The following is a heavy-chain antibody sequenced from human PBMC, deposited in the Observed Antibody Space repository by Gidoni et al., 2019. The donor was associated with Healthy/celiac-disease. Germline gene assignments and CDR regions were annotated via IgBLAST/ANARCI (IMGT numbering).Heavy chain of an antibody. CDR2: KSYDGSNK. D-gene: IGHD3-22*01. Sequence: QVQLVESGGGVVQPGRSLRLSCAASGFTFSSYGMHWVRQAPGKGLEWVAVKSYDGSNKYYADSVKGRFTISRDNSKNTLYLQMNSLRAEDTAVYYCAKDGLRDSSGYYYGDLDYWGQGTLVTVSS. J-gene: IGHJ4*02. V-gene: IGHV3-30*18. CDR3: AKDGLRDSSGYYYGDLDY. CDR1: GFTFSSYG.